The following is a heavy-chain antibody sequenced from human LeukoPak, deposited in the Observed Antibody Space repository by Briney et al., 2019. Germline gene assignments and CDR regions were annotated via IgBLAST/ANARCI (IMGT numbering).Heavy chain of an antibody. J-gene: IGHJ4*02. D-gene: IGHD2-2*02. Sequence: ASVKVSCKASGYTFTSYYMHWVRQAPGQGLEWMGIINPSGGSASYAQKFQGRVTMTRDTSTSTVYMELSSLRFEDTAVYYCASGCSSTSCYTYFDYWGQGTLVTVSS. CDR1: GYTFTSYY. CDR2: INPSGGSA. CDR3: ASGCSSTSCYTYFDY. V-gene: IGHV1-46*01.